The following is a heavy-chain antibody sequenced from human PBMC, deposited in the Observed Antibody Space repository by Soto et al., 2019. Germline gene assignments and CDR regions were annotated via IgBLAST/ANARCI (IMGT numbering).Heavy chain of an antibody. D-gene: IGHD3-22*01. CDR1: GFTFSGSA. J-gene: IGHJ4*02. V-gene: IGHV3-73*01. Sequence: PGGSLRLSCAASGFTFSGSAMHWVRQASGKGLEWVGRIRSKANSYATAYAASVKGRFTISRDDSKNTAYLQMNSLKTEDTAMYYCTRRGDYYDSSGYYHFDYWGQGTLVTVPS. CDR3: TRRGDYYDSSGYYHFDY. CDR2: IRSKANSYAT.